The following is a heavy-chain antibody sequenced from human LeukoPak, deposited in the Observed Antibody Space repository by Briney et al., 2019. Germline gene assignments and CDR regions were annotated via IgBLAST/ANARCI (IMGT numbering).Heavy chain of an antibody. CDR3: TRPGYSSGWSDY. V-gene: IGHV3-73*01. CDR2: IRSKANSYAT. Sequence: GGSLRLSCAASGFTFSGSAMHWVRQASGKGLEWVGRIRSKANSYATAYAASVKGRFAISRDDSKNTAYLQMNSLKTEATAVYYCTRPGYSSGWSDYWGQGTLVTVSS. J-gene: IGHJ4*02. CDR1: GFTFSGSA. D-gene: IGHD6-19*01.